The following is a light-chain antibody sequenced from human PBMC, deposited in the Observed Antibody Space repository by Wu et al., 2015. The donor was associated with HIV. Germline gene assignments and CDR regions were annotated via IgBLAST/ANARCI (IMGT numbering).Light chain of an antibody. J-gene: IGKJ1*01. V-gene: IGKV1-13*02. Sequence: AIQLTQFPSSLSASVGDRMIIACRTSQDISSALAWYQQKPGKPPKLLIYDASTLETGVPSRFSGSGSGTDFTLTISSLQPEDFATYYCQQFNSYPRTFGLRDQGGN. CDR1: QDISSA. CDR3: QQFNSYPRT. CDR2: DAS.